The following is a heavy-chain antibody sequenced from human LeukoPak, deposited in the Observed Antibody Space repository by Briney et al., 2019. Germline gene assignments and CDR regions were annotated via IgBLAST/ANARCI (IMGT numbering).Heavy chain of an antibody. CDR3: ARDQFYYDSSGYWIGFDY. D-gene: IGHD3-22*01. CDR1: GGSISIYY. J-gene: IGHJ4*02. CDR2: ISYSGST. Sequence: SGTLSLTCTVSGGSISIYYWSWIRQPPGKGLEWIGYISYSGSTNYNPSLKSRVTMSVDTSKNQFSLKLSSVTAADTAVYYCARDQFYYDSSGYWIGFDYWGQGILVTVSS. V-gene: IGHV4-59*01.